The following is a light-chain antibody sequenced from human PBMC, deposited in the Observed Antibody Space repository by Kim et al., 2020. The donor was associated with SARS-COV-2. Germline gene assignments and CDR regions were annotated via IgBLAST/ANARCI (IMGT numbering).Light chain of an antibody. CDR3: LQHSKWPTEPS. J-gene: IGKJ4*01. CDR1: HSIGIS. V-gene: IGKV3-11*01. Sequence: PGEGATLCCRDSHSIGISLAWYQHTRGQAPRLLIYDAAIRGTGIHDRCSRSQSGTDFNRTISSLDPEDFAIYFCLQHSKWPTEPSFGGGTKVDIK. CDR2: DAA.